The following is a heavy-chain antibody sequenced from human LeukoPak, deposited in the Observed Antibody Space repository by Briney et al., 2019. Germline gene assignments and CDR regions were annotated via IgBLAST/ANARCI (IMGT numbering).Heavy chain of an antibody. V-gene: IGHV3-9*01. CDR1: GFTFLDYA. Sequence: GKCLRLSCAVYGFTFLDYAMHCVRQAPGKGLEWVSGISWNRDSIDYADSEKGRFTISRQNAKNSLYLQRNSLRAEDAALYYWARGRVDAFDIWGQGTMVTVSS. CDR2: ISWNRDSI. CDR3: ARGRVDAFDI. J-gene: IGHJ3*02.